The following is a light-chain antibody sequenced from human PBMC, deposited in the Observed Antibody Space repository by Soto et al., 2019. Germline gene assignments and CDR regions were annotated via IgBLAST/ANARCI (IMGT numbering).Light chain of an antibody. CDR1: SSNIGGNS. V-gene: IGLV1-51*01. Sequence: SARTQLASGSAVPVRNGSISCYGSSSNIGGNSVSWYQQLPGTAPKLLIYDDNKRPSGIPDRFPGSKSGTSATLGITGFQTGDEADYYCGSWDSSQSAYVFGPGTKVTVL. J-gene: IGLJ1*01. CDR2: DDN. CDR3: GSWDSSQSAYV.